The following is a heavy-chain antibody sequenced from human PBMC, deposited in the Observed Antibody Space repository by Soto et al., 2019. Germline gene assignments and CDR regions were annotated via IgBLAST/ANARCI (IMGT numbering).Heavy chain of an antibody. Sequence: GGSLRLSCAASEFTFSSYAMSWVRQAPGKGLEWVSTISGSGGRTYYADSVKGRFTISRDNSRNTLHLQMNSLRVEDTAPYYCAKTLLSTSWYGLHDYVSQGTLVTVSS. V-gene: IGHV3-23*01. CDR3: AKTLLSTSWYGLHDY. J-gene: IGHJ4*02. CDR2: ISGSGGRT. CDR1: EFTFSSYA. D-gene: IGHD6-13*01.